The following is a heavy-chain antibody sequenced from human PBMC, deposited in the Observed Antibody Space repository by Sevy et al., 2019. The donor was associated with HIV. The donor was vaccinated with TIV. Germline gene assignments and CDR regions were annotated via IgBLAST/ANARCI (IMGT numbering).Heavy chain of an antibody. Sequence: GGSLRLSCEASGFTFTSYSMDWVRQAPGKGLEWVSSISSYSYISYADSVKGRFTVSRDNAKNSLYLQMSSLRAEDMAVHYCARDGGNYFDYWGLGTLVTVSS. V-gene: IGHV3-21*01. D-gene: IGHD3-16*01. CDR2: ISSYSYI. CDR1: GFTFTSYS. CDR3: ARDGGNYFDY. J-gene: IGHJ4*02.